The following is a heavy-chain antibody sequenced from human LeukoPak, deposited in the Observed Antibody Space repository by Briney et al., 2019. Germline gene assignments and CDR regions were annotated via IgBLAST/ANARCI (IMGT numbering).Heavy chain of an antibody. CDR2: ISGSGGST. D-gene: IGHD3-22*01. J-gene: IGHJ4*02. Sequence: GGSLRLSCAASGFTFSSYAMSWVRQAPGKGLEWVSAISGSGGSTYYADSVKGRFTISRDNSKNTLYLQMNSLRAEDTAVYYCAGGKKVVVTSFDYLGQGTLVTVSS. CDR3: AGGKKVVVTSFDY. CDR1: GFTFSSYA. V-gene: IGHV3-23*01.